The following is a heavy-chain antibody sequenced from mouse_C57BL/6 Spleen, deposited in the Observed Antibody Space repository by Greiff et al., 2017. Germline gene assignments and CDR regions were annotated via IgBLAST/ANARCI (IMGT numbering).Heavy chain of an antibody. CDR2: ISSGSSTI. CDR1: GFTFSDYG. CDR3: ARAYYSNGGYFDV. Sequence: EVMLVESGGGLVKPGGSLKLSCAASGFTFSDYGMHWVRQAPEKGLEWVAYISSGSSTIYSADTVKGRFTISRDNAKNTLFLQMTSLRSEDTAMYYCARAYYSNGGYFDVWGTGTTVTVSS. D-gene: IGHD2-5*01. V-gene: IGHV5-17*01. J-gene: IGHJ1*03.